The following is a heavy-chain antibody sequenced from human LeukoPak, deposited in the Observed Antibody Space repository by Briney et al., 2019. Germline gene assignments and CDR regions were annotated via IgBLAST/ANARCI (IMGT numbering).Heavy chain of an antibody. D-gene: IGHD3-22*01. CDR2: IVVGSGNT. V-gene: IGHV1-58*01. Sequence: GASVKVSCKASGFTFTSSAVQWVRQARGQRLEWIGWIVVGSGNTNYVQKFQERVTITRDMSTSTAYMELISLRSEDTAVYYCAAGLGESSGYYYVFGLSWGQGTLVTVSS. J-gene: IGHJ5*02. CDR1: GFTFTSSA. CDR3: AAGLGESSGYYYVFGLS.